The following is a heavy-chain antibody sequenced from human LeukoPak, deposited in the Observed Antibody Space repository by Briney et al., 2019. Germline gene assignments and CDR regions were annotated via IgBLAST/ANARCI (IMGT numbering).Heavy chain of an antibody. CDR3: AKRGVVIRVFLVGFHKEAYYFDS. J-gene: IGHJ4*02. CDR1: GITLSNYG. D-gene: IGHD3-10*01. Sequence: GGSLRLSCAVSGITLSNYGMSWVRQAPGKGLEWVAGLSGSGGGINYADSVQGRFTISRDNPKNTLYLQMNSLRAEDTAVHFCAKRGVVIRVFLVGFHKEAYYFDSWGQGALVTVSS. V-gene: IGHV3-23*01. CDR2: LSGSGGGI.